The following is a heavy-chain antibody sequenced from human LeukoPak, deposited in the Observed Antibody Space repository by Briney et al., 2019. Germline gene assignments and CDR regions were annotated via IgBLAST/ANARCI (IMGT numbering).Heavy chain of an antibody. D-gene: IGHD3-22*01. CDR1: GYTFTSYA. CDR2: INAGNGNT. V-gene: IGHV1-3*01. CDR3: ARAGSSGYYSDWFDP. J-gene: IGHJ5*02. Sequence: GASVKVSCKASGYTFTSYAMHWVHQAPGQRLEWMGWINAGNGNTKYSQKFQGRVTITADESTSTAYMELSSLRSEDTAVYYCARAGSSGYYSDWFDPWGQGTLVTVSS.